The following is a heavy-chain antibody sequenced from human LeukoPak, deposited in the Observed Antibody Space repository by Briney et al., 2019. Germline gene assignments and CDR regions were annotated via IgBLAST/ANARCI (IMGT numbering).Heavy chain of an antibody. D-gene: IGHD3-22*01. CDR3: AKIQSTRSGYLYYFDY. CDR2: ISGSGGST. CDR1: RFTFSSYA. V-gene: IGHV3-23*01. Sequence: GGSLRLSCAASRFTFSSYAMSWVRQAPGKGLEWVSAISGSGGSTYYADSVKGRFTISRDNSKNTLYLQMNSLRAEDTAVYYCAKIQSTRSGYLYYFDYWGHGPLVTAS. J-gene: IGHJ4*01.